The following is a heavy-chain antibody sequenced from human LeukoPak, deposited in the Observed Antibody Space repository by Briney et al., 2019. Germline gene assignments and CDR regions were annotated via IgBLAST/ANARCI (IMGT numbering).Heavy chain of an antibody. V-gene: IGHV4-39*07. J-gene: IGHJ4*02. Sequence: SETLSLTCTVSGGSIGSSSYYWGWIRQPPGKGLEWIGSSYYSGSTYYNPSLKSRVTISVDTSKNQFSLKLSSVTAADTAVYYCARGSGPLRMKYYDSSTPTRHYYFDYWGQGTLVTVSS. CDR1: GGSIGSSSYY. D-gene: IGHD3-22*01. CDR3: ARGSGPLRMKYYDSSTPTRHYYFDY. CDR2: SYYSGST.